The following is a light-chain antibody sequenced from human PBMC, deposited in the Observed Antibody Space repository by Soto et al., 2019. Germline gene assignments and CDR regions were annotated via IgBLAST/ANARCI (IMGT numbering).Light chain of an antibody. J-gene: IGKJ1*01. CDR2: DAS. Sequence: EIVMTQSPATLSVSPGEGATLSCRASQSVSSSLAWYQQKPGQVPRLLIYDASTRATGIPARFGGSGSGTAFTLTISRLQSEDFAVYYCQQYSNRPPWTFGQGTRVEIK. V-gene: IGKV3-15*01. CDR3: QQYSNRPPWT. CDR1: QSVSSS.